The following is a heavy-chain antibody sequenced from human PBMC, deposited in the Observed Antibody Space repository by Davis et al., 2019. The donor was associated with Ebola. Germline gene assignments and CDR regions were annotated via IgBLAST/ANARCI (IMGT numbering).Heavy chain of an antibody. CDR3: ARGHNYAHEY. J-gene: IGHJ4*01. D-gene: IGHD4-11*01. Sequence: ASVKVSCKASGYTFTDYNIHWMRQAPGQGLEWLGRVILKSGATNYAQKFQGRVTMTRDTSISTVYMELSSLRYDDTADYYCARGHNYAHEYWGHGTLVTVSS. CDR1: GYTFTDYN. CDR2: VILKSGAT. V-gene: IGHV1-2*06.